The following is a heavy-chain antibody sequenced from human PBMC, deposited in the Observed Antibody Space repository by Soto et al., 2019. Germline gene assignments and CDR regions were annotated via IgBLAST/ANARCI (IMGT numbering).Heavy chain of an antibody. V-gene: IGHV3-48*01. CDR2: ISSDSRNI. D-gene: IGHD3-16*02. CDR3: AKGTLSQDV. CDR1: GFTLSSYA. J-gene: IGHJ6*04. Sequence: GGSLRLSCAASGFTLSSYAVNWVRQAPGKGLEWVSYISSDSRNIYHGDSVKGRFTISRDNARNSVYLQMNSLRAEDTAVYYWAKGTLSQDVWGKGTTVTVSS.